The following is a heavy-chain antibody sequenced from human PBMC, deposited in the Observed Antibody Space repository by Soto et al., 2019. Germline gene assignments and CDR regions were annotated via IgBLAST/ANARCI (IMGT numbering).Heavy chain of an antibody. D-gene: IGHD3-10*01. CDR3: ATGFAMDV. V-gene: IGHV4-59*01. CDR2: IFYSGNT. J-gene: IGHJ6*02. Sequence: ILSLTCTVSGGSISDYYWSWIRHPPGKGLEWIAYIFYSGNTNYNPSLKSRVAMSVDTSKNQFSLRLNSVTAADTAVYYCATGFAMDVWGQGTKVTVSS. CDR1: GGSISDYY.